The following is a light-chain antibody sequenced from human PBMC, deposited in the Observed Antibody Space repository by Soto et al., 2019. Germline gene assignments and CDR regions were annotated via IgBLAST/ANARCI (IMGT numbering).Light chain of an antibody. V-gene: IGKV3-20*01. J-gene: IGKJ1*01. CDR1: QSVSSSY. Sequence: EIVLTQSPGTLSLSPGERATLSCRASQSVSSSYLAWYQQKPGQAPRLLIYGASSRATGIPDRFSGSGSGTDFTLTISRLEPEDFAVYYCQQFPGWTFGQGTKVEIK. CDR2: GAS. CDR3: QQFPGWT.